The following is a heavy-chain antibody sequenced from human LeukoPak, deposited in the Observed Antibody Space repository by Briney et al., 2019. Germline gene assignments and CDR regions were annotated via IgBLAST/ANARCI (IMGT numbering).Heavy chain of an antibody. CDR2: ISYDGSNK. V-gene: IGHV3-30-3*01. D-gene: IGHD3-3*01. J-gene: IGHJ6*03. CDR3: ARVPLRFLEWFYYYYYMDV. Sequence: GGSLRLSCAASGFTFSSYATHWVRQAPGEGLEWVAVISYDGSNKYYADSVKGRFTISRDNSKNTLYLQMNSLRAEDTAVYYCARVPLRFLEWFYYYYYMDVWGKGTTVTVSS. CDR1: GFTFSSYA.